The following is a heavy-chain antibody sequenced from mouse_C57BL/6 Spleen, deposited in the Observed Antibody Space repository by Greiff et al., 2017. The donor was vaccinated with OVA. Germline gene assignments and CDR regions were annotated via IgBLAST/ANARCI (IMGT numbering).Heavy chain of an antibody. CDR3: TRLDDGSYFDY. CDR2: IDPETGGT. Sequence: VQLQQSGAELVRPGASVTLSCKASGYTFTDYEMHWVKQTPVHGLEWIGAIDPETGGTAYNQKFKGKAILTAGKSSSTAYMELRSLTSEDSAVYYCTRLDDGSYFDYWGQGTTLTVSS. J-gene: IGHJ2*01. V-gene: IGHV1-15*01. D-gene: IGHD2-3*01. CDR1: GYTFTDYE.